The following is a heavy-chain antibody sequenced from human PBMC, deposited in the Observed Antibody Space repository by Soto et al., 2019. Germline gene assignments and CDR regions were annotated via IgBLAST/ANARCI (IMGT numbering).Heavy chain of an antibody. J-gene: IGHJ4*02. V-gene: IGHV1-69*06. CDR1: GGTFSSYA. CDR3: ARGPVTEWSRRYYFAY. Sequence: SVKVSCKASGGTFSSYAISWVRQAPGQGLEWMGGIIAIFGTANYAQKFQGRVTITAEKSTSTDYMELSSLRSEDTAVYYCARGPVTEWSRRYYFAYWGQGNLVTGS. CDR2: IIAIFGTA. D-gene: IGHD3-3*01.